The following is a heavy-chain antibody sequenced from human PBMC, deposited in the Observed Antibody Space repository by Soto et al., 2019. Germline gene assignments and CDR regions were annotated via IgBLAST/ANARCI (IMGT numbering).Heavy chain of an antibody. V-gene: IGHV3-30*18. J-gene: IGHJ4*02. CDR1: GFNFDNYG. CDR2: ITYDGSFQ. D-gene: IGHD1-7*01. Sequence: GGSLRLSXQASGFNFDNYGMHWVRQAPGKGLEWVAVITYDGSFQYYADFVKGRFTISRDNSKNTLSLHLNTLKPEDTAVYHCAKDRVGGTFYTPLAFWGQGTLVTVSS. CDR3: AKDRVGGTFYTPLAF.